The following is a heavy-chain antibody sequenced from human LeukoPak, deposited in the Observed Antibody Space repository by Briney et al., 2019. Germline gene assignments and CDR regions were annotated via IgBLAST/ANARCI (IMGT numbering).Heavy chain of an antibody. CDR3: ARDGGSADL. CDR1: GFTFSNYA. CDR2: ISGSGGNT. D-gene: IGHD2-15*01. V-gene: IGHV3-23*01. J-gene: IGHJ3*01. Sequence: GGSLRLSCAASGFTFSNYALSWVRQAPGKGLEWVSSISGSGGNTYYADSVKGRFTFSRDDAKNSLYLQMNSLRAEGTAVYYCARDGGSADLWGQGTMVTVSS.